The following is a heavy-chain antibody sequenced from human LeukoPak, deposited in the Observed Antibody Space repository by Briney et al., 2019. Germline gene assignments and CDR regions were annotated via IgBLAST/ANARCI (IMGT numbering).Heavy chain of an antibody. CDR2: ISSSGSTI. J-gene: IGHJ3*02. Sequence: GGSLRLSCAASGFTFSSYEMNWVRQAPGKGLEWVSYISSSGSTIYYADSVKGRFTISRDNAKNSLYLQMNSLRAEDTAVYYCARENAVVVVTAADAFDTWGQGTMVTASS. CDR3: ARENAVVVVTAADAFDT. D-gene: IGHD2-21*02. V-gene: IGHV3-48*03. CDR1: GFTFSSYE.